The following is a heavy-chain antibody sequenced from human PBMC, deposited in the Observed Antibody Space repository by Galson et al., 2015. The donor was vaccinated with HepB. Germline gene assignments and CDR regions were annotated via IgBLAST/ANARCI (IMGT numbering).Heavy chain of an antibody. CDR1: GYTFTSYA. Sequence: SVKVSCKASGYTFTSYAMHWVRQAPGQRLEWMGWINAGNGNTKYSQKFQGRVTITRDTSASTAYMELSSLRSEDTAVYYCARDPAHGHYYGSGSYPCFDYWGQGTLVTVSS. CDR3: ARDPAHGHYYGSGSYPCFDY. D-gene: IGHD3-10*01. CDR2: INAGNGNT. V-gene: IGHV1-3*01. J-gene: IGHJ4*02.